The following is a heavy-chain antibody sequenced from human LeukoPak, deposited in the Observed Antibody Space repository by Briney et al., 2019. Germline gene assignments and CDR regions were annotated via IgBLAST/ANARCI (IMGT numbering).Heavy chain of an antibody. J-gene: IGHJ4*02. V-gene: IGHV3-23*01. CDR3: ARVGGRSSIGGAY. CDR2: ISGSGGST. Sequence: GGSLRLSSAASVFTFSRYAMSWVRQAPGKGLEWVSAISGSGGSTYYADSVEGRFTISRDNSKNTLYLQMNSLRAEDTAVYYCARVGGRSSIGGAYWGQGTLVTVSS. CDR1: VFTFSRYA. D-gene: IGHD3-10*01.